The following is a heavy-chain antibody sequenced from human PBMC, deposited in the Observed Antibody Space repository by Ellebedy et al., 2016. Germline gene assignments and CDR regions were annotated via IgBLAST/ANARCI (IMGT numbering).Heavy chain of an antibody. CDR2: IDWDDDK. D-gene: IGHD3-22*01. CDR3: ARTLYDSSGYYVRSGAFDI. Sequence: SGPTLVXPTQPLTLTCTFSGFSLSTSGVGVGWIRQPPGKALEWLALIDWDDDKYYSTSLKTRLTISKDTSKNQVVLTMTNMDPVDTATYYCARTLYDSSGYYVRSGAFDIWGQGTMVTVSS. CDR1: GFSLSTSGVG. J-gene: IGHJ3*02. V-gene: IGHV2-70*12.